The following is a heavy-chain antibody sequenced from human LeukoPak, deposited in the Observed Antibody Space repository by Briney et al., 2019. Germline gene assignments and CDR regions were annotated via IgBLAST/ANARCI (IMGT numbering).Heavy chain of an antibody. CDR2: IRQDGIEK. D-gene: IGHD4-23*01. Sequence: GGSLRLSCATSGFIFSSHWMSWVRQAPGKGLEWVAHIRQDGIEKQYLDSVRGRFTISRDSTKNSMYLQMDRLRDEDTAVYYCARAGRSFYGGSSDYRGQGTLVTVSS. J-gene: IGHJ4*02. V-gene: IGHV3-7*01. CDR3: ARAGRSFYGGSSDY. CDR1: GFIFSSHW.